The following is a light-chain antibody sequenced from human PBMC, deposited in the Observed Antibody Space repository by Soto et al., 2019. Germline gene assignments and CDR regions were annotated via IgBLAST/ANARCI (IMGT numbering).Light chain of an antibody. V-gene: IGKV3-20*01. Sequence: EIVLTQSPGTLSLSPGERATLSCRASQSVSSSYLAWYQQKPGKAPRLLIYGASSRATGIPDRFSGSGSGTEFTLTISRLEPEDFAVYYCQQYGSSLATFGGGTKVEIK. J-gene: IGKJ4*01. CDR2: GAS. CDR1: QSVSSSY. CDR3: QQYGSSLAT.